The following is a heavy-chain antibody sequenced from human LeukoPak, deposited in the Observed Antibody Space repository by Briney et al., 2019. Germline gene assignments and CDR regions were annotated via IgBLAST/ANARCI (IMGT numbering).Heavy chain of an antibody. CDR3: ARDGPTLNWNDYLDWFDP. V-gene: IGHV4-4*07. D-gene: IGHD1-1*01. CDR1: GGSISSYY. Sequence: PSETLSLTCTVSGGSISSYYWSWIRQPAGKGLEWIGRIYTSGSTNYNPSLKSRVTMSVDTSKNQFSLKLSSVTAADTAVYYCARDGPTLNWNDYLDWFDPWGQGTLVTVSS. CDR2: IYTSGST. J-gene: IGHJ5*02.